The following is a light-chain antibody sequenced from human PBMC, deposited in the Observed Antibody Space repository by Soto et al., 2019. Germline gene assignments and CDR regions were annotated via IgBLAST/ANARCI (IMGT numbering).Light chain of an antibody. CDR1: QSVSSSY. CDR2: GAS. Sequence: EIVLTQSPGTLSLSPGDRATLSCRASQSVSSSYLAWYQQKPGQAPRLLIYGASTRATGIPDRFSGDGSVTHFTLTISRLEAEDFAVYYCQQRSNRPQTFGQGTKVDI. CDR3: QQRSNRPQT. J-gene: IGKJ1*01. V-gene: IGKV3D-20*02.